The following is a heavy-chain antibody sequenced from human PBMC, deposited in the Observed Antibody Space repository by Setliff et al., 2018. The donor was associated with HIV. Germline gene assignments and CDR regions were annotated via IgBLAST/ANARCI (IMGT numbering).Heavy chain of an antibody. J-gene: IGHJ3*02. CDR1: RFTFRSYA. CDR3: AKVIVGNTPPLGAFDI. CDR2: ISGSGGST. V-gene: IGHV3-23*01. Sequence: PGGSLRLSCAASRFTFRSYAMSWVRQAPGKGLEWVSAISGSGGSTYYADSVKGRFTITRDNSKNTLYMQMNSLRAEDTAVYYCAKVIVGNTPPLGAFDIWGQGTMVTVSS. D-gene: IGHD1-26*01.